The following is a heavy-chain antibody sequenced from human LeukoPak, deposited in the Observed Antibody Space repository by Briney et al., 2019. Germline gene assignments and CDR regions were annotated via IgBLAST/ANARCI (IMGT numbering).Heavy chain of an antibody. CDR2: IYTSGST. V-gene: IGHV4-61*02. CDR1: GGSINSGSYY. CDR3: ARDGTPGVLDVLGLNWFDP. Sequence: SETLSLTCTVSGGSINSGSYYWSWIRQPAGKGLEWIGRIYTSGSTNYNPSLKSRVTISVDTSKNQFSLKLSSVTAADTAVYYCARDGTPGVLDVLGLNWFDPWGQGTLVTVSS. J-gene: IGHJ5*02. D-gene: IGHD6-13*01.